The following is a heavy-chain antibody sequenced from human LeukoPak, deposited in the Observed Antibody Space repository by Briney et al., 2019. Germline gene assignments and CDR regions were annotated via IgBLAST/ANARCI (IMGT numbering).Heavy chain of an antibody. D-gene: IGHD2-8*01. CDR2: ISSSSSHI. CDR3: ATGGTNGWVDY. V-gene: IGHV3-21*01. Sequence: GGSLRLSCAASGFTFSSYSMHWVRQAPGKGLEWVSVISSSSSHIFYADSLKGRFTISRDNAKNSLYLQMNNLRADDTAVYYCATGGTNGWVDYWGQGTLVTVSS. CDR1: GFTFSSYS. J-gene: IGHJ4*02.